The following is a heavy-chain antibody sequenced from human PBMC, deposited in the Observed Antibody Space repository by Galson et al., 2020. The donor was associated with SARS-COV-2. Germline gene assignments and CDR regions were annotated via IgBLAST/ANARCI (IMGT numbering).Heavy chain of an antibody. CDR3: AKDRLAISSIRGYYYYPMDV. J-gene: IGHJ6*02. CDR2: INPNGGGT. CDR1: GYTFTGYY. Sequence: GESLKIFCKASGYTFTGYYIHWVRQAPGQGLEWMGWINPNGGGTNYAQKFQGRVTMTRDTSISTAYMELNRLTSDDTALYYCAKDRLAISSIRGYYYYPMDVWGQGTTVTVSS. V-gene: IGHV1-2*02. D-gene: IGHD3-10*01.